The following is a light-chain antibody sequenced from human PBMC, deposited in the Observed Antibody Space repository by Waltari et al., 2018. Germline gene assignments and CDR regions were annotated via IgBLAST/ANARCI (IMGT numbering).Light chain of an antibody. V-gene: IGKV3-11*01. CDR2: DAS. CDR1: QSVSSY. CDR3: QQRSNWRPFT. J-gene: IGKJ3*01. Sequence: DIVLTQSPATLSLSPGERATLSCRASQSVSSYLAWYQQKPGQAPRLLIYDASNRATGIPARFSGSGSGTDFTLTISSLEPEDFAVYYCQQRSNWRPFTFGPGTKVDIK.